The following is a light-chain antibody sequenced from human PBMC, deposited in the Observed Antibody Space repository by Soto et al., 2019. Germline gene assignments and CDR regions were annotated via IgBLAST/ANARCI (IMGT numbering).Light chain of an antibody. V-gene: IGLV3-21*02. CDR3: QVWDSSSGLSYVI. J-gene: IGLJ2*01. CDR1: DIGSKR. CDR2: DDT. Sequence: SYELTQPPSVAVAPGQTARITCGGSDIGSKRVHWYQQRPGQAPVLVVYDDTERPSGIPERFSGSNSGNTATLTISMFEAVDEADYFCQVWDSSSGLSYVIFGGGTKLTVL.